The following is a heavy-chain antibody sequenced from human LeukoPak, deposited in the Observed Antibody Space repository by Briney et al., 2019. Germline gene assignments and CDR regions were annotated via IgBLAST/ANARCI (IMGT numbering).Heavy chain of an antibody. Sequence: PGRSLRRSCAASGFTFSSYGMPWVRQAPGKGLEWVAVIWYDGSNKYYADSVKGRFTISRDNSKNTLYLQMNSLRAEDTAVYYCARDARAYGYSMLDYWGQGTLVTVSS. V-gene: IGHV3-33*01. D-gene: IGHD5-18*01. CDR3: ARDARAYGYSMLDY. CDR1: GFTFSSYG. J-gene: IGHJ4*02. CDR2: IWYDGSNK.